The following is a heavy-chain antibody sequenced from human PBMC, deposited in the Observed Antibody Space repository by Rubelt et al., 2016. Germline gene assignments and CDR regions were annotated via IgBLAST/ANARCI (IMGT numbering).Heavy chain of an antibody. D-gene: IGHD3-9*01. J-gene: IGHJ6*02. CDR3: ATADLTLDV. Sequence: VKKPGASVKLSCKASGYRFTRYYIHWVRQAPGQGLEWMGIINPDGGSTTYAQRFEGRVTVTRDMSTTTVYMELTSLRYEDTAMYYCATADLTLDVWGQGTTVTVSS. V-gene: IGHV1-46*01. CDR1: GYRFTRYY. CDR2: INPDGGST.